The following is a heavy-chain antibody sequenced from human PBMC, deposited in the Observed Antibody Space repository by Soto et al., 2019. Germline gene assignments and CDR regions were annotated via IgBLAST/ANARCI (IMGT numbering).Heavy chain of an antibody. Sequence: SETLSLTCTVSGGSISSSSYYWGWIRQPPGKGLEWIGSIYYSGSTYYNPSLKSRVTISVDTSKNQFSLKLSSVTAADTAVYYCARLQSSSSFHYYYMDVWGKGTTVTVSS. CDR2: IYYSGST. V-gene: IGHV4-39*01. CDR3: ARLQSSSSFHYYYMDV. J-gene: IGHJ6*03. D-gene: IGHD6-6*01. CDR1: GGSISSSSYY.